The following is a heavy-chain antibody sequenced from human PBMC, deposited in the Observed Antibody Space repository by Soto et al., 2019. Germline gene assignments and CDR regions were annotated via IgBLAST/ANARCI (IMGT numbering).Heavy chain of an antibody. CDR3: ARRGITMIGVVITTAMYYYYGMDV. Sequence: QVQLQQWGAGLLKPSETLSLTCAVYGGSFSGYYWSWIRQPPGKGLEWIGELNHSGSTTYNPSLNRRVTISVATSKNQFSLQRSSVTAAGTAVYYCARRGITMIGVVITTAMYYYYGMDVWGQGTTVTVSS. CDR2: LNHSGST. D-gene: IGHD3-22*01. CDR1: GGSFSGYY. J-gene: IGHJ6*02. V-gene: IGHV4-34*01.